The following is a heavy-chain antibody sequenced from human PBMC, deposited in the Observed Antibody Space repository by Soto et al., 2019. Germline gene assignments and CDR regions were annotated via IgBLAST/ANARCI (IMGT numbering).Heavy chain of an antibody. CDR1: GFTFSSYG. D-gene: IGHD6-13*01. V-gene: IGHV3-33*01. CDR2: IWYDGSNK. J-gene: IGHJ6*02. CDR3: ARDGDSSSWYGSEGDYYYYGMDV. Sequence: GGSLRLSCAASGFTFSSYGMHWVRQAPGKRLEWVAVIWYDGSNKYYADSVKGRFTISRDNSKNTLYLQMNSLRAEDTAVYYCARDGDSSSWYGSEGDYYYYGMDVWGQGTTVTVSS.